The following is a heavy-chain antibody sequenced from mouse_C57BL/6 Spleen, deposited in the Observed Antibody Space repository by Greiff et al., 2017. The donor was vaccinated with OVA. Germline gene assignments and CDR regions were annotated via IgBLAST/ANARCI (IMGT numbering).Heavy chain of an antibody. V-gene: IGHV1-15*01. CDR1: GYTFTDYE. CDR2: IDPETGGT. J-gene: IGHJ4*01. CDR3: TGAYYDYPYYAMDY. Sequence: VQLQESGAELVRPGASVTLSCKASGYTFTDYEMHWVKQTPVHGLEWIGAIDPETGGTAYNQKFKGKAILTVDKSSSTAYMELRSLTSEDSDVYYCTGAYYDYPYYAMDYWGQGTSVTVSS. D-gene: IGHD2-4*01.